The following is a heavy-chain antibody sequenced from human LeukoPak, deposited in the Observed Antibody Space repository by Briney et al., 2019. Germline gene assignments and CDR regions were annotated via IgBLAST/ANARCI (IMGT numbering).Heavy chain of an antibody. J-gene: IGHJ3*02. CDR3: AKGYSSSWDDAFDI. CDR1: GFTVSSNY. V-gene: IGHV3-23*01. CDR2: ISGSGGST. Sequence: PGGSLRLSFVTSGFTVSSNYMSWVRQAPGKGLEWVSAISGSGGSTYYADSVKGRFTISRDNSKNTLYLQMNSLRAEDTAVYYCAKGYSSSWDDAFDIWGQGTMVTVSS. D-gene: IGHD6-13*01.